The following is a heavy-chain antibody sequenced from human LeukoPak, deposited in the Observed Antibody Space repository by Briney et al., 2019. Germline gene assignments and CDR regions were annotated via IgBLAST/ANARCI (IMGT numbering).Heavy chain of an antibody. Sequence: SETLSLTCAVYGGSFSGYYWSWIRQPPGKGLEWIGEINHSGSTNYNPSLKSRVTISVDTSKNQFSLKLSSVTAADTAVYYCARFSRGHYDSSGYYYEDYWGQGTLVTVSS. V-gene: IGHV4-34*01. CDR2: INHSGST. CDR1: GGSFSGYY. D-gene: IGHD3-22*01. CDR3: ARFSRGHYDSSGYYYEDY. J-gene: IGHJ4*02.